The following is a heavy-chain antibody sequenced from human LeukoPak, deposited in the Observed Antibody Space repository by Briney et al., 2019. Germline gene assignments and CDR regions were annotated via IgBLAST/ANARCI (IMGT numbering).Heavy chain of an antibody. V-gene: IGHV4-34*01. Sequence: SETLSLTCAVYGGSFSGYYWSWIRQPPGKGLEWIGEINHSGSTNCNPSLKSRVTISVDTSKNKFSLKLSSVTAADTAVYYCARSGSGDSSGYYYFDYWGQGTLVTVSS. CDR1: GGSFSGYY. CDR2: INHSGST. D-gene: IGHD3-22*01. CDR3: ARSGSGDSSGYYYFDY. J-gene: IGHJ4*02.